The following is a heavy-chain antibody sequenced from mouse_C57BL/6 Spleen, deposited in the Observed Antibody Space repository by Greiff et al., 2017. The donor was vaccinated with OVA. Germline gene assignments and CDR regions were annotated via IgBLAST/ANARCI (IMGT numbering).Heavy chain of an antibody. CDR1: GYTFTSYW. CDR2: IDPSDSYT. J-gene: IGHJ3*01. D-gene: IGHD2-4*01. CDR3: ARGGGYDYERGTWYAY. Sequence: QVQLQQPGAELVMPGASVKLSCKASGYTFTSYWMHWVKQRPGQGLEWIGVIDPSDSYTNYNQKFKGKSTLTVDKSSSTAYMQLSSLTSEDSAVYYGARGGGYDYERGTWYAYWGQGAVVTVSA. V-gene: IGHV1-69*01.